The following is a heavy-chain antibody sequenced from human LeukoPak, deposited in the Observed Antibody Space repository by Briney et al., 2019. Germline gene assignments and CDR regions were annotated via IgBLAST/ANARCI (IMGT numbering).Heavy chain of an antibody. Sequence: PGGSLRLSCAASGFTFSSYAMSWVRQAPGKGLEWVSAISGSGGSTYYADSVKGRFTISRDNSKNTLYLQMNSLRAEDTAAYYCAKENYYDSSGLYYFDYWGQGTLVTVSS. CDR2: ISGSGGST. V-gene: IGHV3-23*01. J-gene: IGHJ4*02. CDR1: GFTFSSYA. CDR3: AKENYYDSSGLYYFDY. D-gene: IGHD3-22*01.